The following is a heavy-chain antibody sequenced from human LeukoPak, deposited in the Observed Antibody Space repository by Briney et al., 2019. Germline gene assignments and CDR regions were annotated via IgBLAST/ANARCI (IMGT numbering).Heavy chain of an antibody. V-gene: IGHV3-30-3*01. CDR2: ISYDGSNK. CDR1: GFTFSSYA. CDR3: ARPNPLGYCSSTSCYEYYFDY. Sequence: GGSLRLSCAASGFTFSSYAMHWVRQAPGKGLEWVAVISYDGSNKYYADSVKGRFTISRDNSKNTLYLQMNSLRAEDTAVYYCARPNPLGYCSSTSCYEYYFDYWGQGTLVTVSS. D-gene: IGHD2-2*01. J-gene: IGHJ4*02.